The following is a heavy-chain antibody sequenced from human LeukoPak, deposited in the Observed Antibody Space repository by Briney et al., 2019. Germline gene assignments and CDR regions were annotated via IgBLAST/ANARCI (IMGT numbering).Heavy chain of an antibody. V-gene: IGHV1-8*01. CDR3: ARQSGYDGSFDKS. D-gene: IGHD5-12*01. CDR2: TNPNSGNT. J-gene: IGHJ4*02. Sequence: ASVKVSCKASGYTFTSYDINWVRQATGQGLEWMGWTNPNSGNTGYAQKFQGRVTMTRNTSISTAYMELSSLRSEDTAVYYCARQSGYDGSFDKSWGQGTLVTVSS. CDR1: GYTFTSYD.